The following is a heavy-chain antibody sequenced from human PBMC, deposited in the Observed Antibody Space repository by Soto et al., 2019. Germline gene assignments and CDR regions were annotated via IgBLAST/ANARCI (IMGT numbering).Heavy chain of an antibody. V-gene: IGHV1-24*01. Sequence: ASVKVSCKVSGYTLTELSMHWVRQAPGKGLEWMGGFDPEDGETIYAQKFQGRVTMTEDTSTDTAYMELSSLRSEDTAVYYCATKGRFLEWLLSNTLDYWGQGALVTVSS. CDR1: GYTLTELS. CDR2: FDPEDGET. J-gene: IGHJ4*02. CDR3: ATKGRFLEWLLSNTLDY. D-gene: IGHD3-3*01.